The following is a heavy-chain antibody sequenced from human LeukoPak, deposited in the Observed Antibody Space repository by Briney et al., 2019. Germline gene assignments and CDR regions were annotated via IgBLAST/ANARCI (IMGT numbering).Heavy chain of an antibody. V-gene: IGHV3-23*01. CDR3: ARDRSSMVRGVIIADIPNYFDY. Sequence: GGSLRLSCAASGFPFSNYGMSWVRQAPGKGLEWVSAISGSGDTTYFADSVKGQFTISRDNAKDSLYLQMNSLRAEDTAVYYCARDRSSMVRGVIIADIPNYFDYWGQGTLVTVSS. J-gene: IGHJ4*02. CDR1: GFPFSNYG. CDR2: ISGSGDTT. D-gene: IGHD3-10*01.